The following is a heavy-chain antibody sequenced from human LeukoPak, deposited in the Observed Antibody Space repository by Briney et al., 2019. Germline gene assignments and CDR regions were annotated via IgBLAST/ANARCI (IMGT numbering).Heavy chain of an antibody. CDR3: ARDSLVVPFYCQDY. CDR1: GYTFTSYG. Sequence: ASVKVSCKASGYTFTSYGISWVRQAPGQGLEWMGWISAYNGNTNYAQKLQGRVTVTTDTSTSTAYMELRSLRSDDTAVYYCARDSLVVPFYCQDYWGQGTLVTVSS. CDR2: ISAYNGNT. J-gene: IGHJ4*02. V-gene: IGHV1-18*04. D-gene: IGHD2-2*01.